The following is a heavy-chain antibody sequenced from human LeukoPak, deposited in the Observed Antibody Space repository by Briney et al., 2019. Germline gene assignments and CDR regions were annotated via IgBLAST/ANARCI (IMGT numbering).Heavy chain of an antibody. Sequence: PGGSLRLSCAASGFTFSSYGMHWVRQAPGKGLEWVAVISYDGSNKYYADSVKGRFTISRDNSKNTLYLQMNSLRAEDTAVYYCAALFFYYDSSGSHYWGQGTLVTVSS. CDR1: GFTFSSYG. D-gene: IGHD3-22*01. J-gene: IGHJ4*02. CDR3: AALFFYYDSSGSHY. V-gene: IGHV3-30*03. CDR2: ISYDGSNK.